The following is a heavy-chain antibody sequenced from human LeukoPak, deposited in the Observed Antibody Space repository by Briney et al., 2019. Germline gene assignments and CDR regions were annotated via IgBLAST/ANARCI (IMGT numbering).Heavy chain of an antibody. CDR3: AKDTGTAYSSSWYSD. V-gene: IGHV3-9*03. D-gene: IGHD6-13*01. Sequence: GRSLRLSCAASGFTFDDYAMHWVRQAPGKGLEWVSGISWNSGSIGYADSVKGRFTISRDNSKNSLYLQMNSLRAEDMALYYGAKDTGTAYSSSWYSDWGQGTLVTVSS. CDR2: ISWNSGSI. CDR1: GFTFDDYA. J-gene: IGHJ4*02.